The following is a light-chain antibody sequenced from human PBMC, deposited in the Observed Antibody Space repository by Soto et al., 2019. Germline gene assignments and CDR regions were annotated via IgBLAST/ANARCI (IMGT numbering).Light chain of an antibody. CDR3: SSYSSISTYV. CDR2: EVT. J-gene: IGLJ1*01. Sequence: QSALTQPASVSGSPGQSITISCTGASSDVGNYNSVSWYQQHPGKAPKLMIYEVTNRPSGVSNRFSGSKSGNTASLTISGLQAEDEADYYCSSYSSISTYVFGTGTKLTVL. V-gene: IGLV2-14*01. CDR1: SSDVGNYNS.